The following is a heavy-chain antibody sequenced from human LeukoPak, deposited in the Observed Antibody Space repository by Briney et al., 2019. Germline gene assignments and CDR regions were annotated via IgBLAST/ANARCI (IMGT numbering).Heavy chain of an antibody. D-gene: IGHD6-13*01. Sequence: SVKVSCKASGYTFTGYYMHWVRQAPGQGLEWMGWINPNSGGTNYAQKFQGRVTMTRDTSISTAYMELSRLRSDDTAVYYCASVGVAAAGTENDAFDIWGQGTMVTVSS. J-gene: IGHJ3*02. V-gene: IGHV1-2*02. CDR1: GYTFTGYY. CDR3: ASVGVAAAGTENDAFDI. CDR2: INPNSGGT.